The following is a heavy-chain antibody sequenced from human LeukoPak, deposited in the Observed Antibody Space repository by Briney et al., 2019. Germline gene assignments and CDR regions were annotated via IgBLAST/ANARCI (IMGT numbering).Heavy chain of an antibody. CDR1: GFTVITNY. J-gene: IGHJ4*02. V-gene: IGHV3-66*01. CDR2: IYSGGST. D-gene: IGHD5-12*01. CDR3: ARNGGYGQSYDY. Sequence: GGSLRLSCAASGFTVITNYMSWVRQAPGKGLEWVSVIYSGGSTFYADSVKGRFTISRDKSKNTLYLQMNSLRAEDTAVYYCARNGGYGQSYDYWGQGTLVTVSS.